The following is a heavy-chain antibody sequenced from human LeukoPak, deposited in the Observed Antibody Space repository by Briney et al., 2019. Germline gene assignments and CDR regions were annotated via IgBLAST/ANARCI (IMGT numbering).Heavy chain of an antibody. Sequence: SETLSLTCTVSGGSISSSSYYWGWIRQPPGKGLEWIGEINHSGSTNYNPSLKSRVTISVDTSKNQFSLKLSSVTAADTAVYYCARGRAKIAAAVYYFDYWGQGTLVTVSS. V-gene: IGHV4-39*07. J-gene: IGHJ4*02. CDR2: INHSGST. D-gene: IGHD6-13*01. CDR3: ARGRAKIAAAVYYFDY. CDR1: GGSISSSSYY.